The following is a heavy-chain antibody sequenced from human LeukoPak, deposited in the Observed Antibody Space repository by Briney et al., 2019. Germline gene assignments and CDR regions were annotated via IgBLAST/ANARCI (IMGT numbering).Heavy chain of an antibody. D-gene: IGHD2-21*01. V-gene: IGHV3-74*01. CDR3: ARDDPKGLFNLDY. CDR1: GFTFSSYW. J-gene: IGHJ4*02. CDR2: INSDGSST. Sequence: GRSLRLSCAASGFTFSSYWMHWVRQAPGKGLVWVSRINSDGSSTSYADSVKGRFTISRDNSKNTLYLQMNSLRAEDTAVYYCARDDPKGLFNLDYWGQGTLVTVSS.